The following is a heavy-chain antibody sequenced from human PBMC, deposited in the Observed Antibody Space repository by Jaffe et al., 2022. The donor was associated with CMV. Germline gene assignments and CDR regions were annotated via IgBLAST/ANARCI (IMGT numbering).Heavy chain of an antibody. J-gene: IGHJ5*02. V-gene: IGHV4-59*01. CDR1: GGSISSYY. CDR2: IYYSGST. Sequence: QVQLQESGPGLVKPSETLSLTCTVSGGSISSYYWSWIRQPPGKGLEWIGYIYYSGSTNYNPSLKSRVTISVDTSKNQFSLKLSSVTAADTAVYYCARDRDYYYDSSGYYNWFDPWGQGTLVTVSS. D-gene: IGHD3-22*01. CDR3: ARDRDYYYDSSGYYNWFDP.